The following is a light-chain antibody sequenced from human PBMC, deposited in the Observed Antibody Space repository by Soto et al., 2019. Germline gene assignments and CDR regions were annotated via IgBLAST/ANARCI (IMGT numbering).Light chain of an antibody. CDR1: SSDVGGYNY. J-gene: IGLJ2*01. Sequence: QSALTQPASVSGSPGQSITISCTGTSSDVGGYNYVSWYQQHPGKAPKLMIYDVSNRPSGVSNRFSGSKSGNTASLTISGLQAXXEADYYCSSYTSSSTPVVFGGGTKLTVL. CDR2: DVS. V-gene: IGLV2-14*01. CDR3: SSYTSSSTPVV.